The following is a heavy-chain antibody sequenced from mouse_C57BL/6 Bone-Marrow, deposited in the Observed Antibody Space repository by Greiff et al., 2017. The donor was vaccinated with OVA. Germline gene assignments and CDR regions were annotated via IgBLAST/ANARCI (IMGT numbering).Heavy chain of an antibody. CDR1: GYTFTDYY. V-gene: IGHV1-19*01. CDR3: ARGGSNYGYAMDY. D-gene: IGHD2-5*01. Sequence: VQLQQSGPVLVKPGASVKMSCKASGYTFTDYYMNWVKQSHGKSLEWIGVINPYNGGTSYNQKFKGKATLTVDKSSSTAYMELNSLTSEDSAVYYCARGGSNYGYAMDYWGQGTSVTVSS. CDR2: INPYNGGT. J-gene: IGHJ4*01.